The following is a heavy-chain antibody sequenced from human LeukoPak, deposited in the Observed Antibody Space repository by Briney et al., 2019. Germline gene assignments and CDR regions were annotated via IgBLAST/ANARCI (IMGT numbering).Heavy chain of an antibody. Sequence: GGSLRLSCAASGFTFSSYGMHWVRQAPGKGLEWVAVIWYDGSNKYYADSVKGRFTISRDNSKNTLYLQMNSLRAEDTAVYYCAREHVAIVATAGFGYWGQGTLVTVSS. CDR3: AREHVAIVATAGFGY. D-gene: IGHD5-12*01. V-gene: IGHV3-33*01. CDR2: IWYDGSNK. J-gene: IGHJ4*02. CDR1: GFTFSSYG.